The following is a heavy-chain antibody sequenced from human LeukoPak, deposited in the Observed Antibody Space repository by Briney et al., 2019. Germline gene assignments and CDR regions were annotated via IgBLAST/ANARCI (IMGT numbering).Heavy chain of an antibody. J-gene: IGHJ4*02. Sequence: GGSLRLSCAASGFIFKNYAMHWVRQAPGKGLEWVSDISAVGGSTYYADSVKGRFTISRDNSKNTLYLQMNSLRVDDTAFYYCAKDSGNYYDSSGFSDYFDYWGQGILVTVSS. D-gene: IGHD3-22*01. CDR1: GFIFKNYA. CDR3: AKDSGNYYDSSGFSDYFDY. CDR2: ISAVGGST. V-gene: IGHV3-23*01.